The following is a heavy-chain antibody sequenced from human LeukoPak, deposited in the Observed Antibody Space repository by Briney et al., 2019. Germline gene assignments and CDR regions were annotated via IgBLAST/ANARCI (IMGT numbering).Heavy chain of an antibody. CDR1: QFTFSSYS. V-gene: IGHV3-21*01. CDR2: ISSSSSYI. Sequence: PGGSLRLSCAASQFTFSSYSMNWVRQAPGKGLEWVSSISSSSSYIYYADSVKGRFTISRDNAKNSLYLQMNSLRTEDTAVYYCAKGVSSSWSNDAFDIWGQGTMVTVSS. J-gene: IGHJ3*02. CDR3: AKGVSSSWSNDAFDI. D-gene: IGHD6-13*01.